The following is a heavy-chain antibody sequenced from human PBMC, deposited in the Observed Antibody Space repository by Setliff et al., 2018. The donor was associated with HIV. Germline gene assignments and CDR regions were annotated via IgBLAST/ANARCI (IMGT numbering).Heavy chain of an antibody. D-gene: IGHD6-13*01. CDR1: GGSISNYY. V-gene: IGHV4-59*01. J-gene: IGHJ4*02. Sequence: PSETLSLTCTVSGGSISNYYWSWVRQPPGKGLEWIGYIYSSGSTNYNPSFKSRVTISVDTSKSQFSLKLSSVTAADTAVYYCARAGGYSSPLGYWGQGTLVTVS. CDR2: IYSSGST. CDR3: ARAGGYSSPLGY.